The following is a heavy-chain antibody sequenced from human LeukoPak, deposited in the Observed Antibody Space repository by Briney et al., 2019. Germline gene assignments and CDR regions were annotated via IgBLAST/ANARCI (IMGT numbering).Heavy chain of an antibody. Sequence: SETLSLTCAVYGGSFSGYYWSWIRQPPGKGLEWIGDINYSGSTNYNPSLKSRVTISVDTSKNQFSLKLSSVTAADTAVYYCARVRADSLTGYYANNWFDPWGQGTLVTVSS. D-gene: IGHD3-9*01. CDR3: ARVRADSLTGYYANNWFDP. J-gene: IGHJ5*02. CDR1: GGSFSGYY. CDR2: INYSGST. V-gene: IGHV4-34*01.